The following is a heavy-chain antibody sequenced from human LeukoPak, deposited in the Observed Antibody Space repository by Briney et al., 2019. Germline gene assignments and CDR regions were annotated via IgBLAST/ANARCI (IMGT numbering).Heavy chain of an antibody. CDR1: GYSFTSYW. J-gene: IGHJ4*02. Sequence: GESLKISCKASGYSFTSYWIGWVRQMPGKGLEWMGIIYPGDSDARYSPSFQGQVTISADRSINTAYLQWSSLKASDTAMYYCARQRITPLRGVIITTGPFDSWGQGTLVTVSS. D-gene: IGHD3-10*01. CDR3: ARQRITPLRGVIITTGPFDS. V-gene: IGHV5-51*01. CDR2: IYPGDSDA.